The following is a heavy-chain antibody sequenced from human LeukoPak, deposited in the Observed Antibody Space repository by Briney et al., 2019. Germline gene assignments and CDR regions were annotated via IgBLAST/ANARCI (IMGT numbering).Heavy chain of an antibody. CDR1: GGSISSYY. V-gene: IGHV4-4*07. D-gene: IGHD4-11*01. CDR3: ATTVTPDDYFYYMDV. Sequence: SETLSLTCTVSGGSISSYYWSWIRQPAGKGLEWIGRIYAGGNTNYNPSLKSRVTMSVETSKNQFSLKLSSVTAADTAVYYCATTVTPDDYFYYMDVWGKGTTVTVSS. J-gene: IGHJ6*03. CDR2: IYAGGNT.